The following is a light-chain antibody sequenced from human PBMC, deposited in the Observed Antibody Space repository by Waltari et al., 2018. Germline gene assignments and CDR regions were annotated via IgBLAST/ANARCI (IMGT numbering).Light chain of an antibody. CDR3: QHYYSTPLA. CDR1: QSVLSRSNNKNY. V-gene: IGKV4-1*01. CDR2: WAS. Sequence: DIGMTQSPDSLAVSLGERATINCRSSQSVLSRSNNKNYLAWYQRKQGQPPKLLIYWASTRESGVPDRFSGSGSGTDFTLTISSLQAEDVAVYYCQHYYSTPLAFGGGTKVEIK. J-gene: IGKJ4*01.